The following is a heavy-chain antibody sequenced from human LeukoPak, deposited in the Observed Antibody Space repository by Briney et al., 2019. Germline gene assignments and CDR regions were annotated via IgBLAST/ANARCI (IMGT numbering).Heavy chain of an antibody. CDR1: GGSINSNSYY. CDR2: IYYTGST. CDR3: ATGGDYGYNWFDP. D-gene: IGHD4-17*01. J-gene: IGHJ5*02. V-gene: IGHV4-39*05. Sequence: SETPSLTCVVSGGSINSNSYYWGWIRQPPAKGLEWIGTIYYTGSTYYNPSLNTRVTISVDTSKNQFSLKLRSVTAADTAVYYCATGGDYGYNWFDPWGQGTLVTVSS.